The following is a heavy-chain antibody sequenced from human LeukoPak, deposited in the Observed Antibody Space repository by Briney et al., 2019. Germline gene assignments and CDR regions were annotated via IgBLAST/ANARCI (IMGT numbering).Heavy chain of an antibody. CDR1: GGSFSGYY. CDR2: INHSGST. D-gene: IGHD2-15*01. J-gene: IGHJ4*02. V-gene: IGHV4-34*01. CDR3: ASSWLGYCSGGSCYPIY. Sequence: PSETLSLTCAVYGGSFSGYYWSWIRQPPGKGLEWIGEINHSGSTNYNPSLKSRVTISVDTSKNQFSLKLSSVTAADTAVYYCASSWLGYCSGGSCYPIYWGQGTLVTVSS.